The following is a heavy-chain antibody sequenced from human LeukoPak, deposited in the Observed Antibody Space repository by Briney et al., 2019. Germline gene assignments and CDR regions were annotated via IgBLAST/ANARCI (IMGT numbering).Heavy chain of an antibody. CDR3: ARDSSPRMVVVPAATYYYYYGMDV. CDR1: GYTFTSYY. CDR2: INPSGGST. D-gene: IGHD2-2*01. V-gene: IGHV1-46*01. J-gene: IGHJ6*02. Sequence: ASVKVSCKASGYTFTSYYMHWVRQAPGQGLEWMGIINPSGGSTSYAQKFQGRVTMTRDTSTSTVYMELSSLRSEDTAVYYCARDSSPRMVVVPAATYYYYYGMDVWGQGTTVTVSS.